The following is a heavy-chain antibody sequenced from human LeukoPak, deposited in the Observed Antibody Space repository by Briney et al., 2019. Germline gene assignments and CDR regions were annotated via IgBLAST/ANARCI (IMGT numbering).Heavy chain of an antibody. V-gene: IGHV4-59*01. CDR3: ARPIAGGYFDY. J-gene: IGHJ4*02. Sequence: SETLSLTCTVSGGSISNYYWSWIRQPPGKGLEWIGHIYYSGSTNYNPSLKSRVTISVDTSKNQFSLKLSSVTAADTAVYYCARPIAGGYFDYWGQGTLVTVSS. D-gene: IGHD6-13*01. CDR2: IYYSGST. CDR1: GGSISNYY.